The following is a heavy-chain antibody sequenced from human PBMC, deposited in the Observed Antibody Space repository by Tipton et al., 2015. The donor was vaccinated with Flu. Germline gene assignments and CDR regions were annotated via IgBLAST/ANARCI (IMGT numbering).Heavy chain of an antibody. J-gene: IGHJ3*02. CDR3: ARSENYYDRLSSAFDI. Sequence: TLSLTCTVSGYSISSGYYWGWIRQPPGKGLEWIGSIYHSGSTYYNPSLKSRVTISVDTSKNQFSLKLSSVTAADTAVYYCARSENYYDRLSSAFDIWGQGTMVTVSS. V-gene: IGHV4-38-2*02. D-gene: IGHD3-22*01. CDR2: IYHSGST. CDR1: GYSISSGYY.